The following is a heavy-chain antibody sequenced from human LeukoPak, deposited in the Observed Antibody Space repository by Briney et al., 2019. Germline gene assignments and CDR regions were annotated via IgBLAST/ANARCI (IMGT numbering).Heavy chain of an antibody. D-gene: IGHD5-18*01. CDR3: ASEEVDTAMARFDY. V-gene: IGHV4-34*01. CDR2: INHSGST. J-gene: IGHJ4*02. CDR1: GGSFSGYY. Sequence: SETLSLTCAVYGGSFSGYYWSWIRQPPGKGLEWIGEINHSGSTNYNPSLKSRVTISVDTSKNQFSLKLSSVTAADTAVYYCASEEVDTAMARFDYWGQGTLVTVSS.